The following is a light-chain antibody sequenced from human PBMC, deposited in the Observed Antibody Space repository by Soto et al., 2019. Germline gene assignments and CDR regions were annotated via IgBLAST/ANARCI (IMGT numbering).Light chain of an antibody. J-gene: IGLJ1*01. CDR3: SSYTSNSHYV. CDR2: DDS. CDR1: SSVVGGYNH. V-gene: IGLV2-14*03. Sequence: PASVSGSPGQSITISCTGTSSVVGGYNHVSWYHHHPGKAPKLLVYDDSHRPSGVSNRFSGSKSGNTASLTISGLQAEDEADYYCSSYTSNSHYVFGTGTKVTVL.